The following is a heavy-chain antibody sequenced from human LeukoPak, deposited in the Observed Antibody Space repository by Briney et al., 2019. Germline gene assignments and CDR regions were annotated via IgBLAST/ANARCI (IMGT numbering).Heavy chain of an antibody. Sequence: SETLSLTCAVYGGSFSGHYWSWIRQPPGKGLEWIGEINHSGSTNYNPSLKSRVTISVDTSKNQFSLKLSSVTAADTAVYYCASLYYYDSSGYPAAYNWFDPWGQGTLVTVSS. D-gene: IGHD3-22*01. CDR1: GGSFSGHY. CDR3: ASLYYYDSSGYPAAYNWFDP. J-gene: IGHJ5*02. CDR2: INHSGST. V-gene: IGHV4-34*01.